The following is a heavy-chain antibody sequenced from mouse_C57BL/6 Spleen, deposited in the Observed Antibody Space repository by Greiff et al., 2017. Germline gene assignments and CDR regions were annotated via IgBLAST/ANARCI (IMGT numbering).Heavy chain of an antibody. D-gene: IGHD2-1*01. Sequence: DVQLQESGPGLVKPSQSLSLTCSVTGYSITSGYYWNWIRQFPGNKLEWMGYISYDGSNNYNPSLKNRISITRDTSKNQFFLKLNSVTTEDTATYYCARDGNYPFAYWGQGTLVTVSA. J-gene: IGHJ3*01. CDR1: GYSITSGYY. CDR2: ISYDGSN. V-gene: IGHV3-6*01. CDR3: ARDGNYPFAY.